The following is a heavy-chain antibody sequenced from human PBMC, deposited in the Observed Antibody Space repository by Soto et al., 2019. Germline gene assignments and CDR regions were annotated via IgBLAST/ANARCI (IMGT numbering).Heavy chain of an antibody. J-gene: IGHJ5*02. V-gene: IGHV4-39*01. CDR1: GGSISRSTYY. Sequence: GTLSLTCTVSGGSISRSTYYWGWIREPPGKGLEWIGSIYYSGSTYYRPSLKSRVTISVDTSKNQFSLKLSSVTAADTAVYYCARQVPAAIRLGWFDPWGQGTLVTVSS. CDR2: IYYSGST. D-gene: IGHD2-2*02. CDR3: ARQVPAAIRLGWFDP.